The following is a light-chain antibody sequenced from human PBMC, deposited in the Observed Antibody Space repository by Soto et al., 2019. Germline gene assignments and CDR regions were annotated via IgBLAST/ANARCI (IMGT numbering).Light chain of an antibody. V-gene: IGKV1-5*01. J-gene: IGKJ1*01. CDR2: HAS. Sequence: DIQMTQSPSTLPASVEDRVTITCRASQSISNWLAGYQQKPGTAPKVLIYHASNLQSGVPSRFSGSGSGTEFTLTISSLQPADFATYYCQQYNSYSFGQGTKVEIK. CDR3: QQYNSYS. CDR1: QSISNW.